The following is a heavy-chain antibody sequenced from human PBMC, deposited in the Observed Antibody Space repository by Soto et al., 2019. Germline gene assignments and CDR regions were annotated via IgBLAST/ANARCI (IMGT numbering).Heavy chain of an antibody. Sequence: GGSLRLSCAASGFTFSSYAMHWVRQAPGKGLEWVAVISYDGSNKYYADSVKGRFTISRDNSKNTLYPQMNSLRAEDTAVYYCARDPNLDYWGQGTLVTVSS. CDR3: ARDPNLDY. J-gene: IGHJ4*02. CDR1: GFTFSSYA. V-gene: IGHV3-30-3*01. CDR2: ISYDGSNK.